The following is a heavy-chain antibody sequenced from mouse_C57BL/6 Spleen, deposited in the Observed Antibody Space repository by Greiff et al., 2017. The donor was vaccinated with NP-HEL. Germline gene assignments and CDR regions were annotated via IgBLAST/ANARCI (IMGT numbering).Heavy chain of an antibody. Sequence: QVQLQQSGAELVRPGASVTLSCKASGYTFTDYEMHWVKQTPVHGLEWIGAIDPETGGTAYNQKFKGKAILTADKSSSTAYMELRSLTSEDSAVYYCTRDYDGVDYWGQGTTLTVSS. V-gene: IGHV1-15*01. J-gene: IGHJ2*01. D-gene: IGHD2-4*01. CDR2: IDPETGGT. CDR1: GYTFTDYE. CDR3: TRDYDGVDY.